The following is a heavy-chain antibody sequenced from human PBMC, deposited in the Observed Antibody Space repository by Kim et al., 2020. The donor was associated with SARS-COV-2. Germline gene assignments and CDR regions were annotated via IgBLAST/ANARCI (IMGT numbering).Heavy chain of an antibody. Sequence: GGSLRLSCAASGFTFSSYGMHWVRQAPGKGLEWVAVIWYDGSNKYYADSVKGRFTISRDNSKNTLYLQMNSLRAEDTAVYYCARGQQLAEDAFDIWGQGTMATVSS. CDR3: ARGQQLAEDAFDI. CDR2: IWYDGSNK. J-gene: IGHJ3*02. D-gene: IGHD6-13*01. CDR1: GFTFSSYG. V-gene: IGHV3-33*01.